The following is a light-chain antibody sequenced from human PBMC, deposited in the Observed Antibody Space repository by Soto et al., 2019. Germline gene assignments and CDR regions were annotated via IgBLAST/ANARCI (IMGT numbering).Light chain of an antibody. CDR1: SSDVGDYNY. J-gene: IGLJ2*01. CDR2: EVS. Sequence: QSALTQPPSASGSPGQSVTISCTGTSSDVGDYNYVSWYQQHPGKAPKLMIYEVSKRPSGVPDRFSGSKSGNTASLTVSWLQAEDEAAYYCSSYAGSNNLVFGGGTKLTVL. CDR3: SSYAGSNNLV. V-gene: IGLV2-8*01.